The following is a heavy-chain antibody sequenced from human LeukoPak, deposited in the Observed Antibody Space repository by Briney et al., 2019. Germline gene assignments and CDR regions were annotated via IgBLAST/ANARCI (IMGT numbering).Heavy chain of an antibody. V-gene: IGHV3-66*01. CDR1: GFTVSSND. D-gene: IGHD3-22*01. J-gene: IGHJ4*02. CDR2: IYSGGST. Sequence: GGSLRLSCAASGFTVSSNDMSWVRQTPGKGLEWVSVIYSGGSTYYADSVKGRFTISRDNSKNTLYLQMNSLRAEDTAVYYCARGGPDSSGYYSDYWGQGTLVTVSS. CDR3: ARGGPDSSGYYSDY.